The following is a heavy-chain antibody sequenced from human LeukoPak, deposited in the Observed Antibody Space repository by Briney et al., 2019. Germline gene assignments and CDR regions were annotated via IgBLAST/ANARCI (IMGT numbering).Heavy chain of an antibody. Sequence: GGSLRLSCAASGITFSSYAMSWVRQAPGKGLEWVSAISGSGGSTYYADSVKGRFTISRDNSKNTLYLQMNSLRAEDTAVYYCAKDPSSIAVARGSYFDYWGQGTLVTVSS. D-gene: IGHD6-19*01. CDR3: AKDPSSIAVARGSYFDY. CDR2: ISGSGGST. V-gene: IGHV3-23*01. CDR1: GITFSSYA. J-gene: IGHJ4*02.